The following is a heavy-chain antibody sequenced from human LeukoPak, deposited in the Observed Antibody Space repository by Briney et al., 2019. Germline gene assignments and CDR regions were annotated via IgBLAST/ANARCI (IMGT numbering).Heavy chain of an antibody. Sequence: GRSLRLSCAASGFTFSNYFMHWVRQAPGKGLEWVADIASDGSHTFYVESVKGRFTISRDNSKNTLYLQMNSPRAEDTAVYFCARERQDTVIHSGAFDIWGQGTMVTVSS. V-gene: IGHV3-30*04. CDR1: GFTFSNYF. CDR3: ARERQDTVIHSGAFDI. CDR2: IASDGSHT. J-gene: IGHJ3*02. D-gene: IGHD2-21*02.